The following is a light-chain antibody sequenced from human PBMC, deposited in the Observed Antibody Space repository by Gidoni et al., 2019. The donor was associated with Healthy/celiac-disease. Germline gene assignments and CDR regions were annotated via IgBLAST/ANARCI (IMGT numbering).Light chain of an antibody. V-gene: IGKV1-39*01. Sequence: DIQMTQSPSSLSASVGDRVTLTCRASQSISSYLNWYQQKPGKAPKLLIYAASSLQSGVPSRFSGSGSGTDFTLTISSLQPEDFATYYCQQSYSTPLTFXXXTKVESK. CDR1: QSISSY. J-gene: IGKJ1*01. CDR2: AAS. CDR3: QQSYSTPLT.